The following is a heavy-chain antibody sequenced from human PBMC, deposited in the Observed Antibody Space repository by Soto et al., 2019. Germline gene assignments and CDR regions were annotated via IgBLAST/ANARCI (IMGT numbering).Heavy chain of an antibody. CDR1: GGTFSSYA. CDR2: IIPIFGTA. Sequence: GASVKVSCKASGGTFSSYAISWVRQAPGQGLEWMGGIIPIFGTANYAQKFQGRVTITADESTSTAYMELSSLRSEDTAVYYCARGSSSSSFVDYYYYYGMDVWGQWTTVTVSS. D-gene: IGHD6-6*01. J-gene: IGHJ6*02. CDR3: ARGSSSSSFVDYYYYYGMDV. V-gene: IGHV1-69*13.